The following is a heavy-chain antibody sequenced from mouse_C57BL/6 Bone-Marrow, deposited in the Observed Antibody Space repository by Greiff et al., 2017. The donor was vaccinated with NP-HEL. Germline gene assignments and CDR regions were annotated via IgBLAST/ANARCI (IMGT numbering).Heavy chain of an antibody. CDR3: ARRYYLNYFDY. CDR1: GFTFSSYG. CDR2: ISSGGSYT. Sequence: EVMLVESGGDLVKPGGSLKLSCAASGFTFSSYGMSWVRQTPDKRLEWVATISSGGSYTYYPDSVKGRFTISRDNAKNTLYLPMSSLKSEDTAMYYCARRYYLNYFDYWGQGTTLTVCS. D-gene: IGHD2-1*01. J-gene: IGHJ2*01. V-gene: IGHV5-6*02.